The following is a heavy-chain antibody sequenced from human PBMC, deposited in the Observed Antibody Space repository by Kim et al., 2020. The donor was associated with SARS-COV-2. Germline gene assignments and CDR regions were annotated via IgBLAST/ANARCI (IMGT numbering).Heavy chain of an antibody. V-gene: IGHV3-21*01. CDR2: YI. CDR3: ARDPDGAEVY. D-gene: IGHD3-16*01. Sequence: YIYYADSVKGRFTISRDNAKNSLYLQMNSLRAEDTAVYYCARDPDGAEVYWGQGTLVTVSS. J-gene: IGHJ4*02.